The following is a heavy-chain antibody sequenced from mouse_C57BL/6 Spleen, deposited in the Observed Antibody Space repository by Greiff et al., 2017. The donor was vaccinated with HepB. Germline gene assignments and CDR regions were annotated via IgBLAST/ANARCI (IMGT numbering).Heavy chain of an antibody. CDR1: GYTFTSYW. CDR2: IYPGSGST. J-gene: IGHJ2*01. Sequence: QVQLQHPGAELVKPGASVKMSCKASGYTFTSYWITWVKQRPGQGLEWIGDIYPGSGSTNYNEKFKSKATLTVDTSSSTAYMQLSSLTSEDSAVYYCARSIPIYYYFDYWGQGTTLTVSS. V-gene: IGHV1-55*01. CDR3: ARSIPIYYYFDY. D-gene: IGHD1-1*01.